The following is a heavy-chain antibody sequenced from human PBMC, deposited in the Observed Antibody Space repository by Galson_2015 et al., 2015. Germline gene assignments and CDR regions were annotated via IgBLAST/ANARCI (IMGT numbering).Heavy chain of an antibody. CDR1: GYTFTSYG. J-gene: IGHJ6*02. CDR2: ISAYNGNT. CDR3: ARDSAYIVVVTAAPGGMDV. V-gene: IGHV1-18*01. Sequence: SVKVSCKASGYTFTSYGISWVRQAPGQGLEWMGWISAYNGNTNYAQKLQGRVTMTTDTSTSTAYMELRSLRSDDTAVYYCARDSAYIVVVTAAPGGMDVWGQGTTVTVS. D-gene: IGHD2-21*02.